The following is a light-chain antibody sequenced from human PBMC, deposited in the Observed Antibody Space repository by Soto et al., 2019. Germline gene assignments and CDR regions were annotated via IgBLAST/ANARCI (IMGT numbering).Light chain of an antibody. Sequence: DIQMTQSPSTLSASVGDKVTITCRTSQCISSWLAWYQLKPGKAPKLLIYKASSLESGVPSRFSGSGSGTEFTLTISSLQPDDFATYYCQQYNSYWVTFGQGTKLEIK. CDR3: QQYNSYWVT. CDR1: QCISSW. V-gene: IGKV1-5*03. J-gene: IGKJ2*01. CDR2: KAS.